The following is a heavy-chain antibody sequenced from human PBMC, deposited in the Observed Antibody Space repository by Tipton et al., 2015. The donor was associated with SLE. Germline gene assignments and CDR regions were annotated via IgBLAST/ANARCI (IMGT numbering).Heavy chain of an antibody. CDR3: AREGAVAGFDY. D-gene: IGHD6-19*01. J-gene: IGHJ4*02. CDR2: IYTSGST. Sequence: TLSLTCTVSGGSVSSTTYYWSWIRQPAGKGLEWIGRIYTSGSTSYNPSLKSRVTISVNTSKNQFSLKLSSVTAADTAVYYCAREGAVAGFDYWGQGTLVTVSS. CDR1: GGSVSSTTYY. V-gene: IGHV4-61*02.